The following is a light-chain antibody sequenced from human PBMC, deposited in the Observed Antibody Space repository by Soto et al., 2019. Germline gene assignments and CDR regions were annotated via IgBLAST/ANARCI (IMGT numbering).Light chain of an antibody. J-gene: IGKJ5*01. Sequence: DIQMTQSPSSLSASVGDRVTITCRASQDISVYLAWYQQKPGKVPKLLIYSASTLQSGVPSRFSGSGSGTDFTLTNSSLQPDDVATHYCQKFNTAPLTFGQGTRLEIK. V-gene: IGKV1-27*01. CDR1: QDISVY. CDR2: SAS. CDR3: QKFNTAPLT.